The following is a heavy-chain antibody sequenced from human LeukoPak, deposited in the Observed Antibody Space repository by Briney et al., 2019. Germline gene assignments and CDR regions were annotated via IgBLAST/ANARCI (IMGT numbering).Heavy chain of an antibody. CDR2: IYYSGST. CDR1: GGSISRSRDY. Sequence: SETLSLTCTVSGGSISRSRDYWGWIRQPPGKGLEWIGSIYYSGSTYYNPSLKSRVTISVDTSKNQFSLKLSSVTAADTAVYYCARVGYSSSWPYDYWGQGTLVTVSS. V-gene: IGHV4-39*07. D-gene: IGHD6-13*01. CDR3: ARVGYSSSWPYDY. J-gene: IGHJ4*02.